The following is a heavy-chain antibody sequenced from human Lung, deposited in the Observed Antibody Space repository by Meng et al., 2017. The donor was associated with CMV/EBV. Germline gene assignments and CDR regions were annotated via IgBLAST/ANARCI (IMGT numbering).Heavy chain of an antibody. CDR1: GFTFSSYE. CDR3: ARDCSSTSWPLGYDSFDI. CDR2: INSSGSTI. D-gene: IGHD2-2*01. Sequence: GESLKISCAASGFTFSSYEMNWVRQAPGKGLEWVSYINSSGSTIYYADAVKGRFTISSDNAKNSLYLKMNSLRAEDTAVYYCARDCSSTSWPLGYDSFDIWGQGTMVTVSS. V-gene: IGHV3-48*03. J-gene: IGHJ3*02.